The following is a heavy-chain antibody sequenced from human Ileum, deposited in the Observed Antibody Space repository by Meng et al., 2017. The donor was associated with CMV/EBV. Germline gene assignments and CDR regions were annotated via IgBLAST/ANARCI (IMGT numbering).Heavy chain of an antibody. Sequence: QVQLQHWGAGLLKPSEPLSLPCSVFGASITSYYWAWIRQPAGKGLEFIGRMRPSGNIDYNLSLMSRVTMSVDTSKNHLSLNLKSVTAADTAVYSCVRAAARGVPVNHWGQGMLVTVSS. V-gene: IGHV4-59*10. CDR3: VRAAARGVPVNH. J-gene: IGHJ4*02. CDR2: MRPSGNI. CDR1: GASITSYY. D-gene: IGHD3-10*01.